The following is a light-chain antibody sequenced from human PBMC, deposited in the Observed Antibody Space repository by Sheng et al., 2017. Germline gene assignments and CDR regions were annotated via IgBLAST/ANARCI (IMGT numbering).Light chain of an antibody. CDR2: DAS. J-gene: IGKJ2*01. CDR1: QSVSDY. V-gene: IGKV3-11*01. Sequence: EIVMTQSPATLSLSPGERATLSCRASQSVSDYLAWYQQKPGQPPRLLIYDASNRAAGIPARFSGTGSGTDFTLTISSLEPDDFATYYCQQYNSYLYTFGQGTKLEI. CDR3: QQYNSYLYT.